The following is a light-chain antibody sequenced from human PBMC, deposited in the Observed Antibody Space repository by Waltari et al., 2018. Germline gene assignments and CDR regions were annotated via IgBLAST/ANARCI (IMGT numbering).Light chain of an antibody. CDR2: EVS. CDR3: SSYASSSTYI. V-gene: IGLV2-14*01. CDR1: SSDIGGYNR. J-gene: IGLJ1*01. Sequence: QAALTQSPSVSGSPGQSVTISCTGTSSDIGGYNRVSWYQQHPGKAPKLLIYEVSKRPSVVSDRFSGSKSCNTAALTISGLQAEDEADYYCSSYASSSTYIFGAGTRLTVL.